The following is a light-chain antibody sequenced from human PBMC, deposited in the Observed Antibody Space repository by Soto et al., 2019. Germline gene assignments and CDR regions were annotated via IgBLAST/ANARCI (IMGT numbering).Light chain of an antibody. CDR1: QSVFSS. Sequence: ETVVTQSPATLSVSPGERATLSFWASQSVFSSLAWYQHKPGQAPRLLIYGASNRATGIPDRFSGSGSGTDFTLTISRLEPEDFAVYYCQQYGSSRWTFGQGTKVDIK. V-gene: IGKV3-20*01. CDR3: QQYGSSRWT. J-gene: IGKJ1*01. CDR2: GAS.